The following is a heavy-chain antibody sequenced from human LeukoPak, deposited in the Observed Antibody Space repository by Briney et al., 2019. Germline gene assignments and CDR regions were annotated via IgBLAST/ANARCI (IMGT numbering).Heavy chain of an antibody. CDR2: VRPSGDST. J-gene: IGHJ6*02. Sequence: GGSLRLSCAASGFTFSSYPMNWVRQPPGKGLEWVSAVRPSGDSTFYADPVKRRFTISRDNSKNKLYLQMGSLRAEDTAVYYCSKRGESSGSRRGMDVWGQGTPVTVSS. CDR3: SKRGESSGSRRGMDV. CDR1: GFTFSSYP. V-gene: IGHV3-23*01. D-gene: IGHD3-10*01.